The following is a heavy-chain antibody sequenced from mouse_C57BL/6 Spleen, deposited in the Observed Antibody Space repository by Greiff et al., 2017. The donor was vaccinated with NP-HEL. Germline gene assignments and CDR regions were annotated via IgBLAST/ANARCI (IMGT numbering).Heavy chain of an antibody. D-gene: IGHD2-3*01. V-gene: IGHV1-18*01. Sequence: EVKLQESGPELVKPGASVKIPCKASGYTFTDYNMDWVKQSHGKSLEWIGDINPNNGGTIYNQKFKGKATLTVDTSSSTAYMELRSLTSEDTAVYYCTRPYDASRAMDYWGQGTSVTVSS. J-gene: IGHJ4*01. CDR1: GYTFTDYN. CDR2: INPNNGGT. CDR3: TRPYDASRAMDY.